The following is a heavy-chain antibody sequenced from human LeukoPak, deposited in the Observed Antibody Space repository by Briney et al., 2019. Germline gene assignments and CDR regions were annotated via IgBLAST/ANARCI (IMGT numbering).Heavy chain of an antibody. Sequence: GGSLRLACAASGFTFSSYAISWVRQAPGKGLEWVSAISGSGGSTYYADSVKGRFTISRDNSKNPLYLQMNSLRAEDTAVYYCAKDLYSSGWYVGYFDYWGQGTLVTVSS. V-gene: IGHV3-23*01. CDR3: AKDLYSSGWYVGYFDY. CDR2: ISGSGGST. CDR1: GFTFSSYA. J-gene: IGHJ4*02. D-gene: IGHD6-19*01.